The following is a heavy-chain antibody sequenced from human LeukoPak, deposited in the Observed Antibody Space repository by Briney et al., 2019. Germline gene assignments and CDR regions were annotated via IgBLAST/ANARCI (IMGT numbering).Heavy chain of an antibody. CDR3: ARHVIVVVPAAIRGWFDP. CDR1: SGSITNYY. V-gene: IGHV4-59*04. D-gene: IGHD2-2*02. CDR2: IYYSGST. J-gene: IGHJ5*02. Sequence: SETLSLTCTVSSGSITNYYWSWIRQPPGKELEWIGYIYYSGSTYYNPSLKSRVTISVDTSKNQFSLKLSSVTAADTAVYYCARHVIVVVPAAIRGWFDPWGQGTLVTVSS.